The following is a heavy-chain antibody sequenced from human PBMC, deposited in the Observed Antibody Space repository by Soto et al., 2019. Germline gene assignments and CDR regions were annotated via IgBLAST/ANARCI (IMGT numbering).Heavy chain of an antibody. CDR1: GGSISSGDYY. CDR2: IYYSGST. V-gene: IGHV4-30-4*01. D-gene: IGHD3-22*01. Sequence: SETLSLTCTVSGGSISSGDYYWSWIRQPPGKGLEWIGYIYYSGSTYYNPSLKSRVTISVDTSKNQFSLKLSSVTAADTAVYYCARVGYYDSSGYWKYYFDYWGQGTPVTVSS. J-gene: IGHJ4*02. CDR3: ARVGYYDSSGYWKYYFDY.